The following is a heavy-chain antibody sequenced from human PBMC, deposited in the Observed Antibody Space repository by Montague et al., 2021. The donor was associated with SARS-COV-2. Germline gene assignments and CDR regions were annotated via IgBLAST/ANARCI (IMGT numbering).Heavy chain of an antibody. J-gene: IGHJ4*02. CDR3: ARGSTVTHY. V-gene: IGHV4-34*01. Sequence: SETLSLTCAVYGGSFSGYYWSWIRQPPGKGLEWIGEINHSGSTNXNPSLESRVTISVDTSKNQFSLKLSSVTAADTAVYYCARGSTVTHYWGQGTLVTVSS. CDR2: INHSGST. CDR1: GGSFSGYY. D-gene: IGHD4-17*01.